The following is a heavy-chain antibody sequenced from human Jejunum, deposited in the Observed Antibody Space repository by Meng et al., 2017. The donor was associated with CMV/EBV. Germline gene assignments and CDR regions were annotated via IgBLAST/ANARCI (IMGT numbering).Heavy chain of an antibody. CDR2: ISGGGATT. CDR3: ASGTREPGYCSGTYCYSRLDY. V-gene: IGHV1-18*01. D-gene: IGHD2-2*02. J-gene: IGHJ4*02. Sequence: YAINWVRQAPGQGLEWMGWISGGGATTEYAEKFQGRVTMTTDTTTRTAYMELRNLRSDDTAVYYCASGTREPGYCSGTYCYSRLDYWGQGTLVTVSS. CDR1: YA.